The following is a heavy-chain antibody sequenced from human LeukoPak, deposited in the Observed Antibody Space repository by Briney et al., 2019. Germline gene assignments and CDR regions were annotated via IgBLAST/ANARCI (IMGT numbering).Heavy chain of an antibody. Sequence: SETLSLTCTVSGGSISSYYWSWIRQPPGKGLEWIGYIYYSESTNYNPSLKSRVTISVDTSKNQFSLKLSSVTAADTAVYYCARVMSGYYYYGMDVWGQGTTVTVSS. CDR1: GGSISSYY. CDR2: IYYSEST. V-gene: IGHV4-59*01. J-gene: IGHJ6*02. CDR3: ARVMSGYYYYGMDV.